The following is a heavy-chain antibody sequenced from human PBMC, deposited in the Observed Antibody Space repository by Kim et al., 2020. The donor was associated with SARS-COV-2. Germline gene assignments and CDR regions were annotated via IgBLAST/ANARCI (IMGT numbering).Heavy chain of an antibody. CDR2: IIPIFGTA. D-gene: IGHD2-2*01. V-gene: IGHV1-69*13. J-gene: IGHJ3*02. CDR1: GGTFSSYA. CDR3: ARAMRAVVVPAALPDAFDI. Sequence: SVKVSCKASGGTFSSYAISWVRQAPGQGLEWMGGIIPIFGTANYAQKFQGRVTITADESTSTAYMELSSLRSEDTAVYYCARAMRAVVVPAALPDAFDIWGQGTMVTVSS.